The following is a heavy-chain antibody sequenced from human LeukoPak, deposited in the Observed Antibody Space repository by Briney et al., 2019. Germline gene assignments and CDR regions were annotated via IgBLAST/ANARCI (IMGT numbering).Heavy chain of an antibody. CDR3: ARASSISSADAVW. J-gene: IGHJ4*02. D-gene: IGHD3-3*01. CDR2: LRGDGET. V-gene: IGHV3-23*01. Sequence: GGSLRLSCAASGFSFSHYAMSWVRQAPGKGLEWVSSLRGDGETFYADSVKGRFTLSRDDSRNTVHLPLNHPRVDDTAVYYCARASSISSADAVWWGQGTLVTVSS. CDR1: GFSFSHYA.